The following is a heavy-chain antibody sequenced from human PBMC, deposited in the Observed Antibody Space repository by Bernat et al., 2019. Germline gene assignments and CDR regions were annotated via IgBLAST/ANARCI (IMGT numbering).Heavy chain of an antibody. CDR3: ARAGYWSSTSCRANPTSADY. CDR1: GYTFTSYA. J-gene: IGHJ4*02. D-gene: IGHD2-2*01. V-gene: IGHV1-3*01. Sequence: QVQLVQSGAEVKKPGASVKVSCKASGYTFTSYAMHWVRQAPGQRLEWMGWINAGNGNTKYSQKFQGRVTITRDTSASTAYMELSSLRSEDTAVYYCARAGYWSSTSCRANPTSADYWGQGTLVTVPS. CDR2: INAGNGNT.